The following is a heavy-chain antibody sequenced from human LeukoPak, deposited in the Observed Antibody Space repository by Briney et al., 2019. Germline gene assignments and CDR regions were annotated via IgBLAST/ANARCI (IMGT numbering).Heavy chain of an antibody. J-gene: IGHJ4*02. CDR1: GFTFSSYG. Sequence: PGGSLRLSCAASGFTFSSYGMHWVRQAPGKGLEWVAFIRYDGSNKYYADSVEGRFSISRDNSKDTLYLQMTGLTDEDTAIYYCATDPYSRGWSGGDYFDQWGRGTLVTVSS. V-gene: IGHV3-30*02. CDR2: IRYDGSNK. D-gene: IGHD6-19*01. CDR3: ATDPYSRGWSGGDYFDQ.